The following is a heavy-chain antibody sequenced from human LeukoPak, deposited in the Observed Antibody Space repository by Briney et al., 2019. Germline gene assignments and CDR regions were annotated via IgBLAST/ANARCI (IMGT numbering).Heavy chain of an antibody. D-gene: IGHD3-22*01. CDR3: ATQHGTYYYDSSGYCFDY. V-gene: IGHV1-24*01. J-gene: IGHJ4*02. CDR1: GYTLTELS. CDR2: FDPEDGET. Sequence: ASVKVSCKVSGYTLTELSMHWVRQAPGKGLEWMGGFDPEDGETIYARKFQGRVTMTEDTSTDTAYMELSSLRSGDTAVYYCATQHGTYYYDSSGYCFDYWGQGTLVTVSS.